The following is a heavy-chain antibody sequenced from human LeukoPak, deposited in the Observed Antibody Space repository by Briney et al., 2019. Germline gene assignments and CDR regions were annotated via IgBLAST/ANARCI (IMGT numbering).Heavy chain of an antibody. CDR2: IYSGGST. V-gene: IGHV3-66*01. CDR1: EFSVGSNY. J-gene: IGHJ4*02. D-gene: IGHD4-17*01. Sequence: GGSLRLSCAASEFSVGSNYMTWVRQAPGKGLEWVSLIYSGGSTYYADSVKGRFTISRDNSKNTLYLQMNSLRAEDTAVYYCARGNYGAKNDYWGQGTLVAVSS. CDR3: ARGNYGAKNDY.